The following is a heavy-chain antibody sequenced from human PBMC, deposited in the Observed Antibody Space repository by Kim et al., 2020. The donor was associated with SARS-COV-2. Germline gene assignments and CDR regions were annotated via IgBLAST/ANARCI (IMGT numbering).Heavy chain of an antibody. V-gene: IGHV3-74*01. CDR1: GFTFSSYW. D-gene: IGHD3-3*01. J-gene: IGHJ6*02. CDR3: ASPGAFDFWSGYYPMDV. CDR2: INSDGSST. Sequence: GGSLRLSCAASGFTFSSYWMHWVRQAPGKGLVWVSRINSDGSSTSYADSVKGRFTISRDNAKNTLYLQMNSLRAEDTAVYYCASPGAFDFWSGYYPMDVWGQGTTVTVSS.